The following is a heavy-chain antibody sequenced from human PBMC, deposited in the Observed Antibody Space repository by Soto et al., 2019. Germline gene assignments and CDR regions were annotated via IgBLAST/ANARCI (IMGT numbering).Heavy chain of an antibody. V-gene: IGHV1-2*02. D-gene: IGHD3-16*01. CDR1: GYTFTGYY. Sequence: QVQLVQSGAEVKKPGASVKVSCKASGYTFTGYYIHWVRQAPGQGLEWTGWIGPNSGGTNYAQKFQGRVTMTSDTSTAYLDLSRLTSDDTAAYYCAREVGGGRQYYFDYWGQGTLVTVSS. CDR3: AREVGGGRQYYFDY. J-gene: IGHJ4*02. CDR2: IGPNSGGT.